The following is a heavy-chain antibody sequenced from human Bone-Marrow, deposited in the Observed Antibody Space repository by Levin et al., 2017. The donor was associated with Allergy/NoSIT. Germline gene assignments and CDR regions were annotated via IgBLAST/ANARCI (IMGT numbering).Heavy chain of an antibody. CDR1: GFTFSSYA. J-gene: IGHJ4*02. CDR3: ASRREITNDSSG. D-gene: IGHD3-22*01. Sequence: GGSLRLSCAASGFTFSSYAMHWVRQAPGKGLEWVAVISYDGSNKYYADSVKGRFTISRDNSKNTLYLQMNSLRAEDTAVYYCASRREITNDSSGWGQGTLVTVSS. CDR2: ISYDGSNK. V-gene: IGHV3-30-3*01.